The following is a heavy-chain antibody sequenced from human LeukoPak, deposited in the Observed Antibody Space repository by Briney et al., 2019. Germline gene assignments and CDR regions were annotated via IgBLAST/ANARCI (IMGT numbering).Heavy chain of an antibody. J-gene: IGHJ2*01. Sequence: SETLSLTCTVSGCSISSSSYYWGWIRQPPGKGLEWIGSIYYSGSTYYNPSLKSRVTISVDTSKNQFSLKLSSVTAADTAVYYCARRSRRYYYDSSGYTDLWGRGTLVTVSS. CDR1: GCSISSSSYY. CDR3: ARRSRRYYYDSSGYTDL. D-gene: IGHD3-22*01. V-gene: IGHV4-39*01. CDR2: IYYSGST.